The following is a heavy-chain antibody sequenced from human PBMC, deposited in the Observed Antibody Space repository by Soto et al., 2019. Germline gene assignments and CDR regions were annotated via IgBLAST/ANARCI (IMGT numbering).Heavy chain of an antibody. Sequence: EVQLLESGGGLVQPGGSLRLSCAASGFTFSSYAMSWVRQAPGKGLEWVSASSGSGGSTYYADSVKGRFTISRDNSKNTLYLQMNSLRAEDTAVYYCAKDLSDFWSGYYNDYFDYWGQGTLVTVSS. CDR1: GFTFSSYA. V-gene: IGHV3-23*01. D-gene: IGHD3-3*01. J-gene: IGHJ4*02. CDR3: AKDLSDFWSGYYNDYFDY. CDR2: SSGSGGST.